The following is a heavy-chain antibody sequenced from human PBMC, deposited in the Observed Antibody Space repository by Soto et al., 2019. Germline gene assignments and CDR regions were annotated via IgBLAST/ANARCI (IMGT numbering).Heavy chain of an antibody. Sequence: EVQLVESGGGLVQPGGSLRLSCAASGFTFSSYSMNWVRQAPGKGLECVSYISTSSSTIYYADSVKGRFTISRDNAKNSLYLQINSLRAEDTAVYYCARANYGDYGIDYWGQGTLVTVSS. CDR3: ARANYGDYGIDY. V-gene: IGHV3-48*01. J-gene: IGHJ4*02. D-gene: IGHD4-17*01. CDR2: ISTSSSTI. CDR1: GFTFSSYS.